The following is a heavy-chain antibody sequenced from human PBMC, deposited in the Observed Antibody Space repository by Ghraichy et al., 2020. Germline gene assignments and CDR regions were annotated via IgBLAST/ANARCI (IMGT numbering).Heavy chain of an antibody. CDR3: TTDLLAYYYYGMDV. Sequence: GESLNISCAASGFTFSNAWMSWVRQAPGKGLEWVGRIKSKTDGGTTDYAAPVKGRFTISRDDSKNTLYLQMNSLKTEDTAVYYCTTDLLAYYYYGMDVWGQGTTVTVSS. CDR2: IKSKTDGGTT. V-gene: IGHV3-15*01. J-gene: IGHJ6*02. CDR1: GFTFSNAW.